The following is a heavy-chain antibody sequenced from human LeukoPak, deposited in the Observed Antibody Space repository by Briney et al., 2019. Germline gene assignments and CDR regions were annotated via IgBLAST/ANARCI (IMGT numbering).Heavy chain of an antibody. CDR3: ARDGVYAGVDY. D-gene: IGHD2-2*01. V-gene: IGHV4-39*07. Sequence: SETLSLTCTVFGGSISSRSYYWGWIRQPPGTGLEWIGSIYYSGSTYYNPSLKSRVTISVDTSKNQFSLKLSSVTAADTAVYYCARDGVYAGVDYWGQGTLVTVSS. CDR2: IYYSGST. CDR1: GGSISSRSYY. J-gene: IGHJ4*02.